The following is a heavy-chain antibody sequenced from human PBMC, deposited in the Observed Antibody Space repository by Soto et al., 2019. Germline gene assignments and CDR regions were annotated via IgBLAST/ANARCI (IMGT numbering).Heavy chain of an antibody. CDR2: ISSSSNTI. CDR1: GFSFSTYS. CDR3: ALRAGPL. Sequence: EVELVESGGGLVQPGGSLRLSCAASGFSFSTYSMNWVRQAPGEGLEWISYISSSSNTIYYADSVKGRFTISRDNAKNSLYLQMNSLRAEDTAVYYCALRAGPLGGQGTLVTVSS. V-gene: IGHV3-48*01. D-gene: IGHD6-13*01. J-gene: IGHJ4*02.